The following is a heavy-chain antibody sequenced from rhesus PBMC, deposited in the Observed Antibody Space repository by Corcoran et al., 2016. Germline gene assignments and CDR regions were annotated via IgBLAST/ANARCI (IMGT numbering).Heavy chain of an antibody. Sequence: QLQLQESGPGLVKPSETLSLTCAVSGGSISDSYRWSWIRQPPGKGLERIGYIYGSITSTNYNPSLKSRVTISKETSKNQFSLKLSSVTAADTAVYYCARDRIYYYFDYWGQGVLVTVSS. D-gene: IGHD2-2*01. CDR3: ARDRIYYYFDY. J-gene: IGHJ4*01. CDR1: GGSISDSYR. CDR2: IYGSITST. V-gene: IGHV4S10*01.